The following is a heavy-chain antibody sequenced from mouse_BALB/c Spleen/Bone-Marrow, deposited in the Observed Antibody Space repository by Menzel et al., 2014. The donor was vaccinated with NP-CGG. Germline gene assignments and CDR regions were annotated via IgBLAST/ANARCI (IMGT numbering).Heavy chain of an antibody. D-gene: IGHD1-1*01. Sequence: EVQLQESGGGLVQPGGSLKLSCPASGFDFSGYWMSWVRQAPGKGLEWIGEINPDSTTINYAPSRKDKFIISRDDAKNTLLLQMSKVRSEDTALYYCARLSYYGRFAYWGQGTLVTVSA. V-gene: IGHV4-1*02. CDR2: INPDSTTI. CDR1: GFDFSGYW. CDR3: ARLSYYGRFAY. J-gene: IGHJ3*01.